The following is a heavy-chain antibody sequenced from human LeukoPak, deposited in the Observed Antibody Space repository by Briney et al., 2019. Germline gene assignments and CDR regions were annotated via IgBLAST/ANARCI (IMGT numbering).Heavy chain of an antibody. V-gene: IGHV4-61*09. CDR3: ARGISAWTGYFDC. J-gene: IGHJ4*02. CDR2: IYSSGST. D-gene: IGHD6-19*01. CDR1: GDSINSGGYY. Sequence: SETLSLTCTVSGDSINSGGYYWSWIQQPAGKGLEWIEHIYSSGSTNYNPSLKSRVTISIDTSKNQFSLKLSSVTAADTAVYHCARGISAWTGYFDCWGQGILVTVSS.